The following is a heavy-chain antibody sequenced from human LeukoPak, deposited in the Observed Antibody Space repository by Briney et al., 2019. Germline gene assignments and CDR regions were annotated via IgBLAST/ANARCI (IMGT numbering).Heavy chain of an antibody. CDR2: IYPGDSDT. Sequence: GESLQISCKTSGYSFTTYWIAWVRQMPGKGLEWMGIIYPGDSDTRYSPSFQGQVTISADKSISTAYLQWSSLKASDTAMYYCARLLYYDSSGYLDYWGQGTLVTVSS. D-gene: IGHD3-22*01. V-gene: IGHV5-51*01. CDR1: GYSFTTYW. CDR3: ARLLYYDSSGYLDY. J-gene: IGHJ4*02.